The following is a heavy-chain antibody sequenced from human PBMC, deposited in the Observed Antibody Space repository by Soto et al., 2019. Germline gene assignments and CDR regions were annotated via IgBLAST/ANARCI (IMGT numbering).Heavy chain of an antibody. D-gene: IGHD1-26*01. CDR3: ARMEGALYFDY. CDR1: GGSISSSSYY. V-gene: IGHV4-39*01. J-gene: IGHJ4*02. CDR2: IYYSGST. Sequence: QLQLQESGPGLVKPSETLSLTCTVSGGSISSSSYYWGWIRQPPGKGLEWLGSIYYSGSTYYNPSLKSRVTISVDTSKNQFSLKLSSVTAADTAVYYCARMEGALYFDYWGQGTLVTVSS.